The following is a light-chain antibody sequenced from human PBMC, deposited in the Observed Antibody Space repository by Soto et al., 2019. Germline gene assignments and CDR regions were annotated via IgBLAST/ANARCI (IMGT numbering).Light chain of an antibody. J-gene: IGKJ4*01. V-gene: IGKV3-15*01. Sequence: IVRTHSPSTLSASPVERATLSFRSIQSVILNLCGYQQKPGGAARLVRYGASTRATGIPDRFSGSGSGTEFTLTISSLQSEDFAVYYCQQYGSSLPFGGGTTVDIK. CDR2: GAS. CDR1: QSVILN. CDR3: QQYGSSLP.